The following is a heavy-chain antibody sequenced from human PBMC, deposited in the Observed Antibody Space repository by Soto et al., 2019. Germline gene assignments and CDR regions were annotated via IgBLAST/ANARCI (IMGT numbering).Heavy chain of an antibody. D-gene: IGHD5-12*01. V-gene: IGHV3-15*01. CDR3: TTDRDGYNPYYYYGMDV. Sequence: PGGSLRLSCAASGFTFSNAWMSWVRQAPGKGLEWVGRIKSKTDGGTTDYAAPVKGRFTISRDDSKNTLYLQMNSLKTEDTAVYYCTTDRDGYNPYYYYGMDVWGQGTTVTVSS. CDR2: IKSKTDGGTT. J-gene: IGHJ6*02. CDR1: GFTFSNAW.